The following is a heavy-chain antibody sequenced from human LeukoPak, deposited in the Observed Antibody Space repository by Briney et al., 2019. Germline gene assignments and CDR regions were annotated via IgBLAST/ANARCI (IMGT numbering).Heavy chain of an antibody. J-gene: IGHJ4*02. D-gene: IGHD6-13*01. CDR2: IHYSGST. CDR3: ARQVYSSSWSYYFEY. V-gene: IGHV4-59*01. CDR1: GGSINSYY. Sequence: KPSETLSLTCTVSGGSINSYYWSWIRQPPGRGLEWIGSIHYSGSTSYNSSLKSRVTISIDTSKNQFSLKLSSVTPADTAVYYCARQVYSSSWSYYFEYWGQGFLVTVSS.